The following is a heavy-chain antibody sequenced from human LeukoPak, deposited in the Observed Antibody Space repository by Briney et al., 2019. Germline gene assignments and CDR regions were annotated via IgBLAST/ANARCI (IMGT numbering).Heavy chain of an antibody. CDR1: GFTFGKYW. CDR2: ISSSSSAI. CDR3: ASRSVAGRYFDY. Sequence: GGSLRLSCVASGFTFGKYWMSWVRQAPGKGLEWISYISSSSSAIYYADSVRGRFTISRDNAKNSLYLQMNSLRAEDTAVYYCASRSVAGRYFDYWGQGTLVTVSS. J-gene: IGHJ4*02. D-gene: IGHD6-19*01. V-gene: IGHV3-48*01.